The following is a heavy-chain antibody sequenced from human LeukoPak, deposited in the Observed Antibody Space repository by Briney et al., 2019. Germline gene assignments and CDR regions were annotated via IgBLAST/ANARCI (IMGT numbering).Heavy chain of an antibody. CDR2: IYYSGST. Sequence: SDTLSLTCTVSGGSVSSSSYYWGWIRQPPGKGLEWIGSIYYSGSTYYNPSLKSRVTISVDTSKNQFSLKLSSVTAADTAVYYCARSGWDFWSGYYDYWGQGTLVTVSS. J-gene: IGHJ4*02. CDR1: GGSVSSSSYY. D-gene: IGHD3-3*01. V-gene: IGHV4-39*01. CDR3: ARSGWDFWSGYYDY.